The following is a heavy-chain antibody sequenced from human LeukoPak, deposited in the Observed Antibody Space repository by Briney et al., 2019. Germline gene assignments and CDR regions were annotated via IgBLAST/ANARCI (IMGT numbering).Heavy chain of an antibody. CDR2: ISGSGGST. D-gene: IGHD3-22*01. V-gene: IGHV3-23*01. CDR3: AKRGGGRGYYSNYFDY. J-gene: IGHJ4*02. CDR1: GFTFSSYA. Sequence: PGGSLRLSCAASGFTFSSYAMSWVRQAPGKGLEWVSAISGSGGSTYYADSVKGRFTISRDNSKNTLYLQMNSLRAEDTAVYYCAKRGGGRGYYSNYFDYWGQGTLVTVSS.